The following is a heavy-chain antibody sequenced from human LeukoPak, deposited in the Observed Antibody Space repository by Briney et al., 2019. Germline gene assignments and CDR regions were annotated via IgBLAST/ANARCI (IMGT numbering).Heavy chain of an antibody. CDR3: AKPHYSGSGSYSREDY. CDR2: ISGSGADT. CDR1: GFTFSSYA. Sequence: GGSLRLSCAASGFTFSSYAMTWVCQAPGKGLECVSAISGSGADTYYADSVKGRFTISRDNSKITVYLQMNSLRAEDTAVYYCAKPHYSGSGSYSREDYWGQGTLVTVSS. V-gene: IGHV3-23*01. D-gene: IGHD3-10*01. J-gene: IGHJ4*02.